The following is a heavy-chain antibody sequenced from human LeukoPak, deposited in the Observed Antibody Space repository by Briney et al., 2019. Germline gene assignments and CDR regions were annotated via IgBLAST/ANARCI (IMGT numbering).Heavy chain of an antibody. CDR3: ARDPHVRNGMDV. CDR1: GFTVSSDY. V-gene: IGHV3-66*01. CDR2: IYSSDNT. Sequence: GGSLRLSCAASGFTVSSDYMSWIRQAPEKGLEWVSIIYSSDNTYYADSVKGRFSISRDNSKNTLYLQMNSLSVEDTAVYYCARDPHVRNGMDVWGQGTTVIVAS. J-gene: IGHJ6*02.